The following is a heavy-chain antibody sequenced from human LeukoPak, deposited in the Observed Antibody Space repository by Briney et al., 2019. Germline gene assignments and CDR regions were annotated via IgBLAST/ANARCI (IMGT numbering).Heavy chain of an antibody. D-gene: IGHD1-26*01. CDR2: INHSGST. Sequence: NASETPSLTCAVYGGSFSGYYWSWIRQPPGKGLEWIGEINHSGSTNYNPSLKSRVTISVDTSKNQFSLKLSSVTAADTAVYYCARGLYSGSYFDYWGQGTLVTVSS. CDR3: ARGLYSGSYFDY. V-gene: IGHV4-34*01. J-gene: IGHJ4*02. CDR1: GGSFSGYY.